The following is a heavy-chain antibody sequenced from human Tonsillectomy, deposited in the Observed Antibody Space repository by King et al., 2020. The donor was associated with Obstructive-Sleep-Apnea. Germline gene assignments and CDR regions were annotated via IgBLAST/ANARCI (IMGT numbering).Heavy chain of an antibody. V-gene: IGHV5-10-1*03. CDR3: ARHFVHYYDSSGYAY. Sequence: VQLVESGAEVKKPGESLRISCKGSGYSFSYYWISWVRQVPGKGLEWMGRIDPGDSYSIYSPSFQGHVTISADKSISTAYLQWSSLKASDTAMYYCARHFVHYYDSSGYAYWGQGTLVSVSS. D-gene: IGHD3-22*01. CDR2: IDPGDSYS. J-gene: IGHJ4*02. CDR1: GYSFSYYW.